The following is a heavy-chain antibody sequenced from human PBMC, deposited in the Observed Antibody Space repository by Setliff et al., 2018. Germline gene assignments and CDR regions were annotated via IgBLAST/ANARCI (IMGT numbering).Heavy chain of an antibody. D-gene: IGHD3-3*01. CDR2: INAGNGNT. V-gene: IGHV1-3*01. J-gene: IGHJ6*03. Sequence: ASVKVSCKASGYTFTSYAMHWVRQTPGQRLEWMGWINAGNGNTKYSQKFQGRVTITRDTSASTAYMELSSLRSEDTAVYYCAREFTRYYNFWSAHRYYMDVWGKGTTVTVSS. CDR1: GYTFTSYA. CDR3: AREFTRYYNFWSAHRYYMDV.